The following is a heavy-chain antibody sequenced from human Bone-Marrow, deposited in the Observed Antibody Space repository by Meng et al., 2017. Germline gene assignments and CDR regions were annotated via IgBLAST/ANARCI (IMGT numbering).Heavy chain of an antibody. V-gene: IGHV3-7*03. CDR2: IKQDGSEK. Sequence: GESLKISCAASGFTFSSYWMSWVRQAPGKGLEWVANIKQDGSEKYYVDSVKGRFTISRDNAKNSLYLQMNSLRAEDTAVYYCAKPGKGGYCTNGVCKPFDPWGQGTLVTVSS. J-gene: IGHJ5*02. CDR1: GFTFSSYW. D-gene: IGHD2-8*01. CDR3: AKPGKGGYCTNGVCKPFDP.